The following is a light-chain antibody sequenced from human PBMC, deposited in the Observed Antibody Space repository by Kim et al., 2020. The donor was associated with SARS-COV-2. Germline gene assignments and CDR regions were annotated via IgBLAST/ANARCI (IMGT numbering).Light chain of an antibody. V-gene: IGKV1-39*01. CDR1: QDIRTN. CDR2: AAS. J-gene: IGKJ4*01. Sequence: ASVGDRVTITCRASQDIRTNLDWYQQRSGRAPKRLIYAASNLQGGVPSRFSGSGSGTEFTLTISSLQPEDSATYFCQQSNSTPLTFGRGTKVEIK. CDR3: QQSNSTPLT.